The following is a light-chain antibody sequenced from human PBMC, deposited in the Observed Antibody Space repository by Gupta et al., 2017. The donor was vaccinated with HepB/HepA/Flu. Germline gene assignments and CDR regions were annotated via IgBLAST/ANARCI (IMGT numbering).Light chain of an antibody. CDR2: SAS. Sequence: DIVLTQSPGTLSLSPGQRATLSCRASQSVRSNYLAWYQQKTGQAPRLLIYSASSRVAGIPDRFSGSGSGTDFTLTISRLDPEDIAVYFCQQYDSSQRTFGQGTTVEIK. J-gene: IGKJ1*01. CDR3: QQYDSSQRT. CDR1: QSVRSNY. V-gene: IGKV3-20*01.